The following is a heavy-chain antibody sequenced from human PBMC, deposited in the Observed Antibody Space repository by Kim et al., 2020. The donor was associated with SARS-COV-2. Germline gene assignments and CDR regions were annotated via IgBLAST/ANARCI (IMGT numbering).Heavy chain of an antibody. J-gene: IGHJ4*02. V-gene: IGHV3-23*03. D-gene: IGHD4-17*01. CDR3: AKGPTVNKFYYFDY. CDR2: IYGDGSSA. CDR1: GFAFSSYA. Sequence: GGSLRLSCAASGFAFSSYAMSWVRQAPGKGLDWVSAIYGDGSSAYYADSVKGRFSISRDNSKNTLYLQINSLRPDDTAVYYCAKGPTVNKFYYFDYWGQGTVVTVSS.